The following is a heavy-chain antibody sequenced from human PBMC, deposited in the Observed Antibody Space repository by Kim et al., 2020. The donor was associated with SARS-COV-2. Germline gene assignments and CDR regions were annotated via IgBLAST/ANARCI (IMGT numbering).Heavy chain of an antibody. Sequence: SQTLSLTCAISGDSVSRNNAAWNWIRQSPSRGLEWLGRTYYRSKWYNDYAAFVKSRIIIDPDTSKNQFSLQLNSVTPVDTGVYYCVRARRMADYSDYYFDYWGQGTLVTVSS. D-gene: IGHD4-17*01. CDR1: GDSVSRNNAA. V-gene: IGHV6-1*01. CDR2: TYYRSKWYN. J-gene: IGHJ4*02. CDR3: VRARRMADYSDYYFDY.